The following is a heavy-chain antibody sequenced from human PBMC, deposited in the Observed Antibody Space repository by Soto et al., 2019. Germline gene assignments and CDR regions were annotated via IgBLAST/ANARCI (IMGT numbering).Heavy chain of an antibody. J-gene: IGHJ4*02. CDR2: FDPEDGET. D-gene: IGHD2-15*01. Sequence: GASGKVSCKVSGYTFTELSIHWVRQAPGKSLEWMGGFDPEDGETIYAQKFQGRVTMTEDTSTDTAYMELSSLRSEDTAVYYCATAPGYCSGGNCYVFDYWGQGTLVTVSS. CDR1: GYTFTELS. V-gene: IGHV1-24*01. CDR3: ATAPGYCSGGNCYVFDY.